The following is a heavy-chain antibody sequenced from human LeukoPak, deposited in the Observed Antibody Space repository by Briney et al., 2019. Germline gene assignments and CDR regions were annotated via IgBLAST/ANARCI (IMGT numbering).Heavy chain of an antibody. D-gene: IGHD6-13*01. J-gene: IGHJ4*02. Sequence: GGSLRLSCSASGFTFSSYTMHWVRQAPGKGLEYVSTISSNGGSTYYADSVKGRYTISSDNSKDTLYLQMGSLRAEDTAVYFCVGESSNWPDYWGQGTLVTVSS. V-gene: IGHV3-64D*06. CDR3: VGESSNWPDY. CDR1: GFTFSSYT. CDR2: ISSNGGST.